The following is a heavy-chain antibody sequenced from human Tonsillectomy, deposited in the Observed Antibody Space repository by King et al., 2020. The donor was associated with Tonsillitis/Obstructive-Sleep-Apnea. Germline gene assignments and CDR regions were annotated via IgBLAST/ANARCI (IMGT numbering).Heavy chain of an antibody. CDR1: GYTFTSYS. Sequence: QLVQSGAEVKKPGASVKGSCKASGYTFTSYSMQWVRQAPGQGLEWMGIINPSGGSTSDTQKFQGRVTLTRDTSTSTVYMELSSLRSEDTAVYYCARDLNSGYEPNFDYWGQGTLVTVSS. CDR3: ARDLNSGYEPNFDY. J-gene: IGHJ4*02. CDR2: INPSGGST. D-gene: IGHD5-12*01. V-gene: IGHV1-46*01.